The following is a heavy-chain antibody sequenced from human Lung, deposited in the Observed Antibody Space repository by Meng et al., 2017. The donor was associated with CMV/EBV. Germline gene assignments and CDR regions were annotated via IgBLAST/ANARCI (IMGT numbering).Heavy chain of an antibody. CDR3: ARDLKGTIVRTSGLYGMDV. Sequence: SVKVSCXASGYTFTDYYILWVRQAPGQRLEWLGWFNPNSGGSNYAQKFQGRVTMTRDTSISTAYMEVSRLTSDDTAVYYCARDLKGTIVRTSGLYGMDVWGQGTTVTVSS. J-gene: IGHJ6*02. V-gene: IGHV1-2*02. CDR1: GYTFTDYY. CDR2: FNPNSGGS. D-gene: IGHD4-11*01.